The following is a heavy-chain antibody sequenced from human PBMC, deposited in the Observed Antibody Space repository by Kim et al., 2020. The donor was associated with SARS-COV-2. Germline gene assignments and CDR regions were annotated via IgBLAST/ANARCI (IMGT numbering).Heavy chain of an antibody. Sequence: GGSLRLSCAASGFTFSNYAMNWVRQAPGKGLEWVSIISGSGGTTDFADSVKGRFTISRDNSKNTLYLQMNSLRDEDTAVYYCAKGDCSSARCYTTDSGGR. CDR2: ISGSGGTT. J-gene: IGHJ2*01. CDR3: AKGDCSSARCYTTDS. V-gene: IGHV3-23*01. CDR1: GFTFSNYA. D-gene: IGHD2-2*01.